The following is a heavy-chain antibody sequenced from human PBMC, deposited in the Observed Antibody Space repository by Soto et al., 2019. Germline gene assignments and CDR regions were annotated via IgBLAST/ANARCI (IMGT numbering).Heavy chain of an antibody. Sequence: QVQLVQSGAEVKKPGASVKVSCKASGYTFTSYGISWVRQAPGQGLEWMGWISAYNGNTNYAQKLQGRVTMTTYTSTSTAYMELSSLRSDDTAVYYCARDAYYYGSGSYSDFDYWGQGTLVTVSS. V-gene: IGHV1-18*01. CDR1: GYTFTSYG. D-gene: IGHD3-10*01. CDR3: ARDAYYYGSGSYSDFDY. CDR2: ISAYNGNT. J-gene: IGHJ4*02.